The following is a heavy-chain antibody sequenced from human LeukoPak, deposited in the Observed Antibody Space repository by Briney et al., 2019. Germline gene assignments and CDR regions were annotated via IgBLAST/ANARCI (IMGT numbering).Heavy chain of an antibody. J-gene: IGHJ4*02. CDR1: GFTFNLAW. V-gene: IGHV3-15*01. Sequence: GGSLRLSCVTSGFTFNLAWMSWVRQAPGKGLEWVGRIKRNTQGATTDYAAAVKGRFTISRDDSKNTLYLQMNSLEIEDTGVYYCTTHPGYESYWGQGTLVTVSS. D-gene: IGHD2-15*01. CDR3: TTHPGYESY. CDR2: IKRNTQGATT.